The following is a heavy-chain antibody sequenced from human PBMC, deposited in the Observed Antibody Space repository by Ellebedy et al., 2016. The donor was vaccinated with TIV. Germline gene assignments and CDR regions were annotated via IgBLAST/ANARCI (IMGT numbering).Heavy chain of an antibody. CDR3: ARHIEVAGRVDY. V-gene: IGHV4-39*01. CDR2: VYYSGTT. CDR1: GGSITSGSYD. Sequence: MPGGSLRLSCTVSGGSITSGSYDWGWIRQPPAKGWDGFGSVYYSGTTYYNPSLKSRVTISVDTSKKQFSLNLSSVTAADMAVYYCARHIEVAGRVDYWGQGTLVTVSS. J-gene: IGHJ4*02. D-gene: IGHD6-19*01.